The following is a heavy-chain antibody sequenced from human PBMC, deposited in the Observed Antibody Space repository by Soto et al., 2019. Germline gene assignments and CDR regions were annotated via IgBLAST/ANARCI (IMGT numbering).Heavy chain of an antibody. CDR2: IIPLFGTA. CDR3: ARPKGTYSSGYYYFDF. J-gene: IGHJ4*02. CDR1: GGTFSTYA. V-gene: IGHV1-69*01. Sequence: QVQLEQSGGEVKQPGSSVRVSCKTSGGTFSTYAINWVRQAPGQGLEWMGAIIPLFGTADYSQKFQGRVTITADESTSTADVELSSRRFDDTAGYFFARPKGTYSSGYYYFDFWGQATLVTVSS. D-gene: IGHD6-19*01.